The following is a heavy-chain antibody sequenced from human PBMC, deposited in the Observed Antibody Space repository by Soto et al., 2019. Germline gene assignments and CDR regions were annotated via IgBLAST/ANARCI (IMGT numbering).Heavy chain of an antibody. J-gene: IGHJ6*03. CDR3: AILPGIAAAGSTWNYYYYYMDV. V-gene: IGHV3-23*01. D-gene: IGHD6-13*01. Sequence: EVQLLESGGGLVQPGGSLRLSCAASGFTFSSYAMSWVRQAPGKGLEWVSAISGSGGSTYYADSVKGRFTISRDNSKNTLYLQMKSLRAEDTAVYYCAILPGIAAAGSTWNYYYYYMDVWGKGTTVTVSS. CDR2: ISGSGGST. CDR1: GFTFSSYA.